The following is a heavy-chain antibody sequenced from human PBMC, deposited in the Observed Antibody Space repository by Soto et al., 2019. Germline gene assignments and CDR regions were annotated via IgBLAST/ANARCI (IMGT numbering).Heavy chain of an antibody. CDR3: ARGRIKDSSAWFVRWVLEY. CDR2: IIPIFGRP. CDR1: GGTFSSYA. Sequence: QEQLVQSGAEVRKPGSSVKVSCKASGGTFSSYAISWVRQAPGQGLEWMGGIIPIFGRPNYAQKFQGRVTITADDSTSSVYMELSSLRSEDTAVYYCARGRIKDSSAWFVRWVLEYWGQGTLVTVSS. D-gene: IGHD6-19*01. V-gene: IGHV1-69*01. J-gene: IGHJ4*02.